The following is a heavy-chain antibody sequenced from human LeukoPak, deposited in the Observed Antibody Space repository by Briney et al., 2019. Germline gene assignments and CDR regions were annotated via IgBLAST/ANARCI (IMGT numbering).Heavy chain of an antibody. V-gene: IGHV1-69*13. J-gene: IGHJ4*02. CDR2: IIPIFGTA. CDR3: ARYDATVTRGFAY. CDR1: GGTFSSYA. Sequence: ASVKVSCKASGGTFSSYAISWVRQAPGQGLEWMGGIIPIFGTANYAQTLQGRVTITADESTSTAYMELSSLRSEDTAVYYCARYDATVTRGFAYWGQGTLATVSS. D-gene: IGHD4-17*01.